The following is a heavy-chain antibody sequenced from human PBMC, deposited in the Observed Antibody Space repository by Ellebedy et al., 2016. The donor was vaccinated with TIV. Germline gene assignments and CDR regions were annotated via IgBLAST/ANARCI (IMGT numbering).Heavy chain of an antibody. CDR1: GYTFTSYA. D-gene: IGHD2-21*02. V-gene: IGHV1-69*04. J-gene: IGHJ4*02. Sequence: AASVKVSCKASGYTFTSYAISWVRQAPGQGLEWMGRIIPILGIANYAQKFQGRVTITADKSTSTAYMELSSLRSEDTAVYYCARLPPGGDLDYWGQGTLVTVSS. CDR3: ARLPPGGDLDY. CDR2: IIPILGIA.